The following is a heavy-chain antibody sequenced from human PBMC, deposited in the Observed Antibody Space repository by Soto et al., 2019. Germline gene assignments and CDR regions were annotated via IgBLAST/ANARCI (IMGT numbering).Heavy chain of an antibody. Sequence: GQTSETLSLTCTVSGGSISSSSYYWGWIRQPPGKGLEWIGSIYYSGSTYYTPSLKSRVTISVDTSKNQFSLKLSSVTAADTAVYYCAREGLSPYCSGGSCYSSAFWGQGTLVTVSS. CDR1: GGSISSSSYY. D-gene: IGHD2-15*01. J-gene: IGHJ4*02. CDR2: IYYSGST. V-gene: IGHV4-39*01. CDR3: AREGLSPYCSGGSCYSSAF.